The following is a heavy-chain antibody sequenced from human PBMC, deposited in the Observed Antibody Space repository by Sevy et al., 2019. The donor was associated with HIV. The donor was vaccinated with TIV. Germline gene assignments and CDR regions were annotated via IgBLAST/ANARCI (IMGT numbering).Heavy chain of an antibody. V-gene: IGHV1-3*01. D-gene: IGHD3-3*01. Sequence: ASVKVSCKASGYTFTSYAMHWVRQAPGQRLEWMGWINAGNGNTKYSQKFQGRVTITRDTSASTANMELSRLRSEDTAVYYCARDNDYDFWSGSQSYYGMDVWGQGTTVTVSS. CDR3: ARDNDYDFWSGSQSYYGMDV. CDR1: GYTFTSYA. J-gene: IGHJ6*02. CDR2: INAGNGNT.